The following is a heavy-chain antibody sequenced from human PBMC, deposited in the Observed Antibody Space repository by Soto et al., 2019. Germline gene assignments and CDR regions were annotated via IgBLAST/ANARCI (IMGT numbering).Heavy chain of an antibody. J-gene: IGHJ5*02. CDR1: GGSFSGYY. Sequence: SETLSLTXAVYGGSFSGYYWSWIRQPPGKGLEWIGEINHSGSTNYNPSLKSRVTISVDTSKNQFSLKLSSVTAADTAVYYCARGRRVVVVPAAIDRYNWFDPWGQGTLVTVSS. CDR3: ARGRRVVVVPAAIDRYNWFDP. V-gene: IGHV4-34*01. D-gene: IGHD2-2*02. CDR2: INHSGST.